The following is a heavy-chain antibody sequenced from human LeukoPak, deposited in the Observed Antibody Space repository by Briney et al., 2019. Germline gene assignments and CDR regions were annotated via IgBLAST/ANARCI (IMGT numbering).Heavy chain of an antibody. Sequence: PGRSLRLSCAASGFTFSSYAMHWVRQAPGQGLERVAVISYDGSNKYYADSVKGRFTISRDNSKNTLYLQMNSLRAEDTAVYYCARDRDSSGWFEPFDYWGQGTLVTVSS. CDR1: GFTFSSYA. D-gene: IGHD6-19*01. J-gene: IGHJ4*02. CDR3: ARDRDSSGWFEPFDY. CDR2: ISYDGSNK. V-gene: IGHV3-30*04.